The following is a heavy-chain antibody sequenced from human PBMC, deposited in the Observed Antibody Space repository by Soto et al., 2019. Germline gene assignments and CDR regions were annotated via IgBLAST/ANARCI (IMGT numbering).Heavy chain of an antibody. CDR3: ATVRGIYFDFTPAYFHA. D-gene: IGHD3-3*01. CDR1: GYTFTDNW. Sequence: GESLKISCEASGYTFTDNWIAWVRQMPGKGLEWMGMIFPADSDAKYRPSLQGQVTFSVDKSINTAYLQWSNLKASDTAIYYCATVRGIYFDFTPAYFHAWAQGPPVP. V-gene: IGHV5-51*01. CDR2: IFPADSDA. J-gene: IGHJ5*02.